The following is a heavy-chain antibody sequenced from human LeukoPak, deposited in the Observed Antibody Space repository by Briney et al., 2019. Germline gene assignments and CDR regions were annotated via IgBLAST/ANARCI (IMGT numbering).Heavy chain of an antibody. CDR1: GYTFTGYY. CDR3: ASHNGIAAAGVHYYYMDV. Sequence: ASVKVSCKASGYTFTGYYMHWVRQAPGQGLEWMGWINPNSGGTNYAQKFQGRVTMTRDTSISTAYMELSSLRSEDTAVYYCASHNGIAAAGVHYYYMDVWGKGTTVTVSS. D-gene: IGHD6-13*01. J-gene: IGHJ6*03. CDR2: INPNSGGT. V-gene: IGHV1-2*02.